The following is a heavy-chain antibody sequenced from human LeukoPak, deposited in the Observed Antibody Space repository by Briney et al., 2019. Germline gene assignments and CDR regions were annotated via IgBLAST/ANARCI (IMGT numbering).Heavy chain of an antibody. V-gene: IGHV3-21*01. CDR2: ISSSSSYI. Sequence: GGSLRLSCAASGLIFSNAWMNWVRQAPGKGLEWVSSISSSSSYIYYADSVKGRFTISRDNAKNSLYLQMNSLRAEDTAVYYCAREGDGGSFDYWGQGTLVTVSS. CDR1: GLIFSNAW. D-gene: IGHD1-26*01. J-gene: IGHJ4*02. CDR3: AREGDGGSFDY.